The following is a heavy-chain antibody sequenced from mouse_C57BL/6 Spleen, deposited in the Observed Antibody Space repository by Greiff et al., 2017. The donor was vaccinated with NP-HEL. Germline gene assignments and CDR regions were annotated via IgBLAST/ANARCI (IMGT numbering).Heavy chain of an antibody. D-gene: IGHD1-1*01. CDR1: GYSITSGYY. CDR3: ARGYYYGSSSWFAY. Sequence: EVKLVESGPGLVKPSQSLSLTCSVTGYSITSGYYWNWIRQFPGNKLEWMGYISYDGSNNYNPSLKNRISITRDTSKNQFFLKLNSVTTEDTATYYCARGYYYGSSSWFAYWGQGTLVTVSA. CDR2: ISYDGSN. V-gene: IGHV3-6*01. J-gene: IGHJ3*01.